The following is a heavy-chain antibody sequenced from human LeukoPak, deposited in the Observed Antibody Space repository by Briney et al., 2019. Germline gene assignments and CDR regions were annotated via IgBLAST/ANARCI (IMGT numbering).Heavy chain of an antibody. Sequence: GASVQVSCKASGYTFSSHYLNWVRQAPGRGLGWMGIINPNGGSTSYAQKFQGRVTMTRDTSTSTVYMELSSLRSEDTAVYYCARDVAGYSWIDYWGQGTLVTVSS. J-gene: IGHJ4*02. D-gene: IGHD5-18*01. CDR2: INPNGGST. CDR1: GYTFSSHY. V-gene: IGHV1-46*01. CDR3: ARDVAGYSWIDY.